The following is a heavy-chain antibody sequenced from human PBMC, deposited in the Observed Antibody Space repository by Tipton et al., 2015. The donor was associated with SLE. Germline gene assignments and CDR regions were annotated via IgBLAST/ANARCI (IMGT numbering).Heavy chain of an antibody. CDR2: TTHSGKT. D-gene: IGHD5-18*01. J-gene: IGHJ6*02. CDR3: ARWIPLTGINV. V-gene: IGHV4-34*01. Sequence: TLSLTCAVYRGSFSGYYWSWIRRPPGKGLEWIGETTHSGKTNYNPSLKSRVTISADTSKNQFSLKLTSVTIADTAVYYCARWIPLTGINVWGQGATVTVSS. CDR1: RGSFSGYY.